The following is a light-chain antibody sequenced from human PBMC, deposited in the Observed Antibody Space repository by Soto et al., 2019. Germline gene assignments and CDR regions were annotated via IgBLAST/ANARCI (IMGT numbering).Light chain of an antibody. CDR2: AAS. V-gene: IGKV3-15*01. CDR1: QFVTSN. J-gene: IGKJ3*01. CDR3: QQYNDWPLT. Sequence: EIVMTQSPATLSVSPGERATLSCRASQFVTSNVAWYQQKPGQPPRLLIYAASTRATGIPARFSGSASGTEFTLPIGSLQSEDFAVYYCQQYNDWPLTFGPGTKVDI.